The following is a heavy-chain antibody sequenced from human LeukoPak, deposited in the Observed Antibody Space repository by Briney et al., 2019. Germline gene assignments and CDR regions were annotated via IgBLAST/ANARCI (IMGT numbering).Heavy chain of an antibody. CDR1: GGSFSGYY. CDR2: INHSGST. CDR3: ARGPRSMTTVTPYYFDY. D-gene: IGHD4-17*01. Sequence: SETLSLTCAVYGGSFSGYYWSWIRQPPGKGLEWIGEINHSGSTNYNPSLKSRVTISVDTSKNQFSLKLSSVTAADTAVYYCARGPRSMTTVTPYYFDYWGQGTLVTVSS. V-gene: IGHV4-34*01. J-gene: IGHJ4*02.